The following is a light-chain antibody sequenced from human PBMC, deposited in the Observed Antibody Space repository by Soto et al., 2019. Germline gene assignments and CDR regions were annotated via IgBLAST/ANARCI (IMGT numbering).Light chain of an antibody. CDR3: SSYAGTNTLVL. V-gene: IGLV2-14*01. CDR1: SSDIGGYNY. CDR2: DVN. Sequence: QSALTQPASVSGSPGQSITISCTGTSSDIGGYNYVSWFQQHPGKAPKLIIYDVNNRPSGVSNRFSGSKSGTTASLAISGRQAEDEAEYFCSSYAGTNTLVLFGGGTKL. J-gene: IGLJ2*01.